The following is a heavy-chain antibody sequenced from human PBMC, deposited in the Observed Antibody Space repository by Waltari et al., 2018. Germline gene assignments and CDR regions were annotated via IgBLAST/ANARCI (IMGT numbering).Heavy chain of an antibody. CDR3: AADLGGGGDYFDY. V-gene: IGHV4-34*01. D-gene: IGHD2-15*01. J-gene: IGHJ4*02. Sequence: QVQLQQWGAGLLKPSETLSLTCAVYGGSFSGYYWSWIRQPPGKGLEWIGEINHSGSTNYNPSLKSRVTITRDMSTSTAYMELSSLRSEDTAVYYCAADLGGGGDYFDYWGQGTLVTVSS. CDR1: GGSFSGYY. CDR2: INHSGST.